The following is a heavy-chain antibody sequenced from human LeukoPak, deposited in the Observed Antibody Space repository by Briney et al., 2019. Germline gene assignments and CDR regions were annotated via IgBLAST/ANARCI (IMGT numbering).Heavy chain of an antibody. CDR1: GGSITSDY. CDR3: ARLASAGATRALDY. CDR2: IYYSGST. D-gene: IGHD1-26*01. V-gene: IGHV4-59*01. Sequence: SETLSLTCTVSGGSITSDYWSWIRQPPGKGLESIGYIYYSGSTNYNPPLKSRVTISVHTSKNQFALQLSSVTAADPAVYYCARLASAGATRALDYWGQGTLVTVSS. J-gene: IGHJ4*02.